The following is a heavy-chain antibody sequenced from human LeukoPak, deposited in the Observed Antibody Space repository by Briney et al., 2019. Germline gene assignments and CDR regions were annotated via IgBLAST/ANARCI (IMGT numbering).Heavy chain of an antibody. J-gene: IGHJ4*02. D-gene: IGHD5-18*01. CDR3: AASTKHTAMVDY. Sequence: TGGSLRLSCAASGFTFSSYSMNWVRQAPGKGLEWVSSIGSSSSYIYYADSAKGRFTISRDNAKNSLHLQMNSLRAEDTAVYYCAASTKHTAMVDYWGQGTLVTVSS. V-gene: IGHV3-21*01. CDR2: IGSSSSYI. CDR1: GFTFSSYS.